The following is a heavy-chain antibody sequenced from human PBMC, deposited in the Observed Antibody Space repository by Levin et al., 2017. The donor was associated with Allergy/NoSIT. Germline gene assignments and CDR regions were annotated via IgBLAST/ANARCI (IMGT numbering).Heavy chain of an antibody. J-gene: IGHJ4*02. V-gene: IGHV4-59*01. D-gene: IGHD3-10*01. CDR3: ARDRGSGANFDY. CDR1: GGSISSYY. Sequence: SETLSLTCTVSGGSISSYYWSWVRQPPGKGLEWIGYFHYSGSTNYNPSLKSRATISVDTSKTQFSLKLSSVTAADTAVYYCARDRGSGANFDYWGQGTLVTVSS. CDR2: FHYSGST.